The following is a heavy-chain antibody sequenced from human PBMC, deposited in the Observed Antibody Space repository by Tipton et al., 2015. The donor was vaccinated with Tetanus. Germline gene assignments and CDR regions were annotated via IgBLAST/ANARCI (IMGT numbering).Heavy chain of an antibody. CDR3: ARGWYRAFDI. CDR1: GYTFTSYY. Sequence: QVQLVQSGAEGKKPGASVKGSCQASGYTFTSYYMHWVRQAPGQRPEWIGIINPSGGSTSYAQKFQGRVTMTRDTSTSTVYMELSSLRSEDTAVYYCARGWYRAFDIWGQGTMVTVSS. J-gene: IGHJ3*02. CDR2: INPSGGST. V-gene: IGHV1-46*01. D-gene: IGHD6-13*01.